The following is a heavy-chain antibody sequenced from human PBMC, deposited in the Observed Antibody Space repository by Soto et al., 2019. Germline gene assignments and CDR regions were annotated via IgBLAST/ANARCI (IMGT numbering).Heavy chain of an antibody. CDR3: ARGPTVGDF. CDR1: GYSFTSYG. D-gene: IGHD3-16*01. CDR2: TYKSNT. J-gene: IGHJ3*01. Sequence: QVQLVQSGAEVRKPGASVKVSCKAAGYSFTSYGITWVRQAPGQGLEWMGGTYKSNTNYAQKVQGRVTMTTDTSTSTDYMERRSLTSDDPAVYYCARGPTVGDFWGQGTLVTVSS. V-gene: IGHV1-18*01.